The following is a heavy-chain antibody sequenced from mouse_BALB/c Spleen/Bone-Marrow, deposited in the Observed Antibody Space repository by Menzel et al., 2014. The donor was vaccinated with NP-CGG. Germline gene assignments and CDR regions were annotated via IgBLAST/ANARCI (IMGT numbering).Heavy chain of an antibody. CDR3: ARELHP. CDR2: IWGDGST. CDR1: GVSFAGPC. V-gene: IGHV2-6-7*01. J-gene: IGHJ3*01. Sequence: GQLVGSGPGLVGPSQSPSLTCTLPGVSFAGPCVNRVCQPPGKGLGWLGMIWGDGSTDYNSALKSRLNISKDNSKSQVFLKMNSLQTDDTARYYCARELHPWGQGTLVTVSA.